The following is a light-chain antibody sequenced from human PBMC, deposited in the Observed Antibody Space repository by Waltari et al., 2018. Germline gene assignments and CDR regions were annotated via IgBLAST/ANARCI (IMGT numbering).Light chain of an antibody. Sequence: DIVMTQSPDSLAVSLGERATINCKSSQSVLHSSDNKNYLTWYQQKPGQSPKVLIYWASTRESGVPDRFSGSGSGTDFTLTISSLQAEDVAVYYCQQYYSSPITFGQGTRLEIK. J-gene: IGKJ5*01. CDR2: WAS. CDR3: QQYYSSPIT. V-gene: IGKV4-1*01. CDR1: QSVLHSSDNKNY.